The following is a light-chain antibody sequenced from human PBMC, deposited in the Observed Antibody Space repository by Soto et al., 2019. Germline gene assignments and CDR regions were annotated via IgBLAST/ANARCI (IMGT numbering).Light chain of an antibody. J-gene: IGKJ5*01. CDR2: KAS. V-gene: IGKV1-5*03. CDR1: QTSSSW. CDR3: QQAASFPIT. Sequence: DIQLTQSPSTLSGSVGDRVTITCRASQTSSSWLAWYQQKPGKAPKLLIYKASTLKSGVPSRFSGSGSGTEFTLTINSLQPEDFATYYCQQAASFPITFGQGTRLEIK.